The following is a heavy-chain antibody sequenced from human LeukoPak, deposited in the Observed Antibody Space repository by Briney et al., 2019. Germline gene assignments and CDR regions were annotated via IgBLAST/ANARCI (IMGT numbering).Heavy chain of an antibody. CDR1: GFTFSSYA. V-gene: IGHV3-23*01. CDR3: AKRITMVRGVISNPFFDY. CDR2: ISGSGGST. J-gene: IGHJ4*02. D-gene: IGHD3-10*01. Sequence: GGSLRLSCAASGFTFSSYAMSWVRQAPGKGLEWVSAISGSGGSTYYADSVKGRFTISRDNSKNTQYLQMNSLRAEDTAVYYCAKRITMVRGVISNPFFDYWGQGTLVTVSS.